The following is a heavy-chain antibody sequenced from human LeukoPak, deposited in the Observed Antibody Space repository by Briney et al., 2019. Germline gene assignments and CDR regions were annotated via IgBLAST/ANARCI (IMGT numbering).Heavy chain of an antibody. CDR2: IYHSGST. V-gene: IGHV4-30-2*01. J-gene: IGHJ4*02. Sequence: SETLSLTCAVSGGSISSGGYSWSWIRQPPGKGLEWIGYIYHSGSTYYNPSLKSRVTISVDRSKNQFSLKLSSVTAADTAVYYCARDLGGSGSYYNYWGQGTLVTVSS. CDR1: GGSISSGGYS. CDR3: ARDLGGSGSYYNY. D-gene: IGHD3-10*01.